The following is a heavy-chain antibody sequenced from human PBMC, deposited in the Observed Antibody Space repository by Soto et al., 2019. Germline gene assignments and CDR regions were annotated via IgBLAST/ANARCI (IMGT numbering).Heavy chain of an antibody. D-gene: IGHD2-21*02. J-gene: IGHJ4*02. CDR3: ARDLAYCGGDCYSEDY. CDR1: GYTFTSYY. Sequence: ASVKVSCKASGYTFTSYYKHWVRQAPGQGLEWMGIINPSGGSTSYAQKFQGRVTMTRDTSTSTVYMELSSLRSEDTAVYYCARDLAYCGGDCYSEDYWGQGTLVTVSS. CDR2: INPSGGST. V-gene: IGHV1-46*01.